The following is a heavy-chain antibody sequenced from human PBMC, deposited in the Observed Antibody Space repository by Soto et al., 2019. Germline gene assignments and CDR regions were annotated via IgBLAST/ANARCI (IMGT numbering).Heavy chain of an antibody. V-gene: IGHV1-2*02. D-gene: IGHD2-2*01. CDR2: INPNSGGT. J-gene: IGHJ4*02. Sequence: ASVKVSCKASGYTFTGYYMHWVRQAPGQGLEWMGWINPNSGGTNYAQKFQDRVTMTRDTSISTAYMELSRLRSDDTAVYYCARVSHCSSTSCYPGGFDYWGQGTLVTVSS. CDR3: ARVSHCSSTSCYPGGFDY. CDR1: GYTFTGYY.